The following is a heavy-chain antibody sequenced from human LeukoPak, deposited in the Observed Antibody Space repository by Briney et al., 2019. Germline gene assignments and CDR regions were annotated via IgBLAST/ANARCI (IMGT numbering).Heavy chain of an antibody. CDR3: ARVRCSSTRCYLYGMDV. CDR1: GGSFSGYY. V-gene: IGHV4-34*01. J-gene: IGHJ6*02. D-gene: IGHD2-2*01. Sequence: SETLSLTCAVYGGSFSGYYWSWIRQPPGKGRVWIGEINHSGSTNYNPSLKSHVTISVDTSKNQFSLKMSSVTAADTAEYYCARVRCSSTRCYLYGMDVWGQGTTVTVSS. CDR2: INHSGST.